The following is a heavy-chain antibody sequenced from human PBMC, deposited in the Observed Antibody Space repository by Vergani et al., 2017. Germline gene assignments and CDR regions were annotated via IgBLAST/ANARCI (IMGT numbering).Heavy chain of an antibody. V-gene: IGHV1-69*18. Sequence: QVQLVQSGAEVKKPGSSVKVSCKASGGTFSSYAISWVRQAPGQGLEWMGRIIPIFGTANYAQKFQGRVTITADESTITAYMELSSLRSEDTAVYYCARDRCTNGVCYGYFDYWGQGTLVTVSS. J-gene: IGHJ4*02. CDR1: GGTFSSYA. CDR2: IIPIFGTA. CDR3: ARDRCTNGVCYGYFDY. D-gene: IGHD2-8*01.